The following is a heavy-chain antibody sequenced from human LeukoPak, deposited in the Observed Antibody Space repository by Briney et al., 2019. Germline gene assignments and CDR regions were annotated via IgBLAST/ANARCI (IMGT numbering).Heavy chain of an antibody. D-gene: IGHD6-13*01. CDR3: AHSRNIEAAGPLTFDY. CDR2: IYWDDDK. J-gene: IGHJ4*02. Sequence: SGPTLVKPTQTLTLTCTFSGFSLSTSGVGVGWIRQPPRKALEWLALIYWDDDKRYSPSLKSSLTITKDTSKNQVVLRMTNMDPVDTATYYCAHSRNIEAAGPLTFDYWGQGTLVTVFS. V-gene: IGHV2-5*02. CDR1: GFSLSTSGVG.